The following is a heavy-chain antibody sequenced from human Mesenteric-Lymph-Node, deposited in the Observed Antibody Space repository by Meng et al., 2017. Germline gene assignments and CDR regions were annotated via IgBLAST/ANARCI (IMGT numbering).Heavy chain of an antibody. J-gene: IGHJ4*02. V-gene: IGHV4-31*03. CDR1: GGSISSGGDY. CDR3: ARVGQWLPIDY. D-gene: IGHD6-19*01. CDR2: IYHSGST. Sequence: QVQLQESGPGLVKPSPALSLTCTVSGGSISSGGDYWSWIRQPPGKGLEWIGEIYHSGSTNYNPSLKSRVTISVDKSKNQFSLNLSSVTAADTAVYYCARVGQWLPIDYWGQGTLVTVSS.